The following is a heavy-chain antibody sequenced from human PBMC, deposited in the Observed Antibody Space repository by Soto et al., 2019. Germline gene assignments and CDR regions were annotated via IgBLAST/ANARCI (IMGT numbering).Heavy chain of an antibody. CDR3: AGSGGGSGWL. D-gene: IGHD6-19*01. CDR2: IHYSGST. V-gene: IGHV4-61*01. CDR1: GGSVSSGTYY. Sequence: QVQLQESGPDLVKPSETLSLTCSVSGGSVSSGTYYWSWSRQPPGKGLEWIAYIHYSGSTKYNPSLRCRVTISVDTSRNQVSLRLISVTAADAAVYYCAGSGGGSGWLGGQGTLVTVSS. J-gene: IGHJ4*02.